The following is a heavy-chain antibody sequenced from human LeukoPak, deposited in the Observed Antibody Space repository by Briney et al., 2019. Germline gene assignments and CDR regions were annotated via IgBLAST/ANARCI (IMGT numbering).Heavy chain of an antibody. D-gene: IGHD4-17*01. CDR1: GGSISSYY. CDR3: ARGWVSGDLDY. CDR2: IYYSGST. Sequence: SETLSLTCTVSGGSISSYYWSWIRQPAGKGLEWIGYIYYSGSTNYNPSLKSRVTISVDTSKNQFSLKLSSVTAADTAVYYCARGWVSGDLDYWGQGTLVTVSS. V-gene: IGHV4-59*01. J-gene: IGHJ4*02.